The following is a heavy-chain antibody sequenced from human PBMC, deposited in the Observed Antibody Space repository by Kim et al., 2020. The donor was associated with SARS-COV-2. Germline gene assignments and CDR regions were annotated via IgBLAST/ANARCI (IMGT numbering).Heavy chain of an antibody. J-gene: IGHJ4*02. V-gene: IGHV3-48*03. D-gene: IGHD5-12*01. CDR3: VRDGGRGYDMDD. Sequence: YYADSVKGRFTISRDNAKNSLYLQMNSLRAADTAVYFCVRDGGRGYDMDDWGQGTLVTVSS.